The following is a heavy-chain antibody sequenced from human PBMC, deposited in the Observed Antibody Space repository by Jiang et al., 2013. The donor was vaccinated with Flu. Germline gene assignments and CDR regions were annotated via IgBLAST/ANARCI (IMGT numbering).Heavy chain of an antibody. CDR3: TRDPHALDY. Sequence: QLVESGGGLVQPGGSLRLSCAASGFTFSNYWMNWIRQAPGRGLEWVSYIRSSGGPIYYADSVKGRFTISRDVAKNSLFLQMNSLRDEDTAVYYCTRDPHALDYWGQGTLVT. V-gene: IGHV3-48*02. J-gene: IGHJ4*02. CDR1: GFTFSNYW. CDR2: IRSSGGPI.